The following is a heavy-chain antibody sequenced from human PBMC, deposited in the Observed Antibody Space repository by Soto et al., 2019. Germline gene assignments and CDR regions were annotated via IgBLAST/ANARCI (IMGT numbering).Heavy chain of an antibody. CDR2: IYPGDSDT. V-gene: IGHV5-51*01. CDR1: GYSFTCYW. D-gene: IGHD2-15*01. J-gene: IGHJ4*02. CDR3: ASAVTLGYCSGGSCFEGFDY. Sequence: GESLKISCKGSGYSFTCYWIGWVRQMPEKGLEWMGIIYPGDSDTRYSPSFQGQVTISADKSISTAYLQWSSLKASDTAMYYCASAVTLGYCSGGSCFEGFDYWGQGTLVTVSS.